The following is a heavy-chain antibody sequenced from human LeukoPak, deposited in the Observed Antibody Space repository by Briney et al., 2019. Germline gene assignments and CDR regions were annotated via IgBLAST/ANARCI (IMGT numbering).Heavy chain of an antibody. CDR3: ARALRMATIPGVNMNYFDY. J-gene: IGHJ4*02. CDR1: EYTFTSYY. Sequence: ASVKVSCKASEYTFTSYYMHWVRQAAAQGLGWMGVINPIGGSTIYAQKFQGRVTMTRDTSTSTVYMELSSMRSEDTAVYYCARALRMATIPGVNMNYFDYWGQGTLVTVSS. V-gene: IGHV1-46*01. CDR2: INPIGGST. D-gene: IGHD5-24*01.